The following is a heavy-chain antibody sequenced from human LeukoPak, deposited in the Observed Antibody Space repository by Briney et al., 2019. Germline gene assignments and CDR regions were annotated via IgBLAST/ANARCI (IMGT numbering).Heavy chain of an antibody. D-gene: IGHD3-22*01. V-gene: IGHV4-59*01. CDR2: IYYSGST. Sequence: TSETLSLTCTVSGGSISSYYWSWIRQPPGKGLEWIGYIYYSGSTNCNPSLKSRVTISVDTSKNQFSLKLSSVTAADTAVYYCARLGGHYYDSSGYQKIDYWGQGTLVTVSS. J-gene: IGHJ4*02. CDR1: GGSISSYY. CDR3: ARLGGHYYDSSGYQKIDY.